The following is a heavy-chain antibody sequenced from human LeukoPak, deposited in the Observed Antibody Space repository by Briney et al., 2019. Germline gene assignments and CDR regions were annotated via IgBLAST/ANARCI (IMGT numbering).Heavy chain of an antibody. J-gene: IGHJ1*01. CDR3: ASAPEYCSGGSCYSSYFQH. CDR1: GFTFSSYA. V-gene: IGHV3-30*04. Sequence: PGGSLRLSCAASGFTFSSYAMHWVRQAPGKGLEWVAVISYDGSNKYYADSVKGRFTISRDNSKNTLYLQMNSLRAEDTAVYYCASAPEYCSGGSCYSSYFQHWGQGTLVTVSS. CDR2: ISYDGSNK. D-gene: IGHD2-15*01.